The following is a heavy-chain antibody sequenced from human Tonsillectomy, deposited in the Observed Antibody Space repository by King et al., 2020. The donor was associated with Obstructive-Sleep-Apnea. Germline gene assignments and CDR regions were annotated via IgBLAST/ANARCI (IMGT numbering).Heavy chain of an antibody. CDR3: ARDMSSGWYGPLDH. Sequence: VQLVESGGGLVQPGRSLRLACAASGFTFDDYAMHWVRQSPGSGLEWVSCINWKSASIGSADSLKGRFTVSRDKAKNSLFLQMNSLRPEDTALYYCARDMSSGWYGPLDHWGQGTLLTVSS. CDR1: GFTFDDYA. J-gene: IGHJ4*02. CDR2: INWKSASI. D-gene: IGHD6-19*01. V-gene: IGHV3-9*01.